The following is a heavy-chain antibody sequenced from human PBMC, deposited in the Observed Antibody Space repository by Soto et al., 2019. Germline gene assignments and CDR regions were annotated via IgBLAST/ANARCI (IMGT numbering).Heavy chain of an antibody. Sequence: ASVKVSCKASGFTFTSSAVQWVRQARGQRLEWIGWIVVGSGNTNYAQKFQERVTITRDMSTSTAYMELSSLRSEDTAVYYCAAGPDPYDFWSGYYPPWGQGTLVTVSS. J-gene: IGHJ5*02. CDR1: GFTFTSSA. D-gene: IGHD3-3*01. V-gene: IGHV1-58*01. CDR3: AAGPDPYDFWSGYYPP. CDR2: IVVGSGNT.